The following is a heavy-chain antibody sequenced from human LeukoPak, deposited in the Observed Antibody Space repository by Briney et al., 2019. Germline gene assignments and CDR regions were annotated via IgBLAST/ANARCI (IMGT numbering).Heavy chain of an antibody. D-gene: IGHD6-13*01. CDR3: ARDYSKGAAAATRYYYYYGMDV. CDR1: GYTFTSYY. V-gene: IGHV1-46*01. J-gene: IGHJ6*04. CDR2: INPSGGST. Sequence: ASVKVSCKASGYTFTSYYMHWVRQAPGQGLEWMGIINPSGGSTSYAQKFQGRVTKTRDTSTSTVYMELSSLRSEDTAVYYCARDYSKGAAAATRYYYYYGMDVWGKGTTVTVSS.